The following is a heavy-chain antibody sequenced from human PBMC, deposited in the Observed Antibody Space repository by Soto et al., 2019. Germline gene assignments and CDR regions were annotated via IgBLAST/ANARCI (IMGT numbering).Heavy chain of an antibody. CDR3: AVPTKRDYVWGVDY. CDR2: ITAGNGNT. Sequence: ASVKVSCKASGYTFTSYAMHWVRQAPGQRLEWMGWITAGNGNTKYSQKFQGRVTITRDTSASTAYMELSSLRSEDTAVYYCAVPTKRDYVWGVDYWGQGTLVTVSS. V-gene: IGHV1-3*01. D-gene: IGHD3-16*01. J-gene: IGHJ4*02. CDR1: GYTFTSYA.